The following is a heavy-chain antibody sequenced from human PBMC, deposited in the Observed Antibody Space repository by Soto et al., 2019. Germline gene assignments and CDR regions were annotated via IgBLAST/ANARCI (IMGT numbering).Heavy chain of an antibody. CDR1: GGSFSGYY. CDR3: ARAGYCSGGSCSGLDY. CDR2: INHSGST. Sequence: PSETLSLTCAVYGGSFSGYYWSWIRQPPGKGLEWIGEINHSGSTNYNPSLKSRVTISVDTSKNQFSLKLSSVTAADTAVYYCARAGYCSGGSCSGLDYWGQGTLVTVSS. J-gene: IGHJ4*02. D-gene: IGHD2-15*01. V-gene: IGHV4-34*01.